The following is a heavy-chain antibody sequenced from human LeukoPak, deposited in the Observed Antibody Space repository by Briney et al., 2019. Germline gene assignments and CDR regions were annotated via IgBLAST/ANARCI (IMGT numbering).Heavy chain of an antibody. Sequence: PSETLSLTCTVSGGSISSSSYYWGWIRQPPGKGLEWIGSIYYSGSTYYNPSLKSRVTISVDTSKNQFSPKLSSVTAADTAVYYCARLDGGIAPYYYYGMDVWGQGTTVTVSS. V-gene: IGHV4-39*01. CDR2: IYYSGST. J-gene: IGHJ6*02. D-gene: IGHD6-13*01. CDR3: ARLDGGIAPYYYYGMDV. CDR1: GGSISSSSYY.